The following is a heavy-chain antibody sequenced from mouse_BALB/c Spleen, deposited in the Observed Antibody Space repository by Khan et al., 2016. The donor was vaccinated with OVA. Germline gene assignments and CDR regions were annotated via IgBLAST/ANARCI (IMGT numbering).Heavy chain of an antibody. J-gene: IGHJ2*01. CDR3: ARTGYGSLGY. CDR1: GYIFTDYT. V-gene: IGHV1-18*01. Sequence: EVQLQQSGPELVKPGASVKISCKASGYIFTDYTMDWVRQSHGKSLEWLGDINPNNGETFCNQKFKGKATLTVDKYSSTAFKELRSLTSEDTAVYYCARTGYGSLGYWGQGTTLTVSS. D-gene: IGHD1-1*01. CDR2: INPNNGET.